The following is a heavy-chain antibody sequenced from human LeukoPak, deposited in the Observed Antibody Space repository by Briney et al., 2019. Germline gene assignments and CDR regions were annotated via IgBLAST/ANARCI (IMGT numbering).Heavy chain of an antibody. V-gene: IGHV3-23*01. CDR1: GFTFSSYA. Sequence: GGSLRLSCAASGFTFSSYAMSWVRQAPGKGLEWVSAISGSGGSTYYADSVKGRFTISRDNSKNTLYLQMNSLRAEDTAVYYCAKMYYYDSSGYTFSFDYWGQGTLVTVSS. D-gene: IGHD3-22*01. CDR3: AKMYYYDSSGYTFSFDY. CDR2: ISGSGGST. J-gene: IGHJ4*02.